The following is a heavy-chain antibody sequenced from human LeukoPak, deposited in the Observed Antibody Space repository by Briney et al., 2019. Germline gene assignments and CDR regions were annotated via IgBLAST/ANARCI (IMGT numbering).Heavy chain of an antibody. CDR2: ISSSGSTI. CDR3: ARDAPFYGYYYYYMDV. CDR1: GFTFSSYA. Sequence: GGSLRLSCAASGFTFSSYAMSWIRQAPGKGLEWVSYISSSGSTIYYADSVKSRFTISRDNAKNSLYLQMNSLRAEDTAVYYCARDAPFYGYYYYYMDVWGKGTTVTISS. D-gene: IGHD3-10*01. J-gene: IGHJ6*03. V-gene: IGHV3-11*01.